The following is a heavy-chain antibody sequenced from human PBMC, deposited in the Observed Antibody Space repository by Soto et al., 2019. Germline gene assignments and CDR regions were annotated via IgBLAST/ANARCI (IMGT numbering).Heavy chain of an antibody. J-gene: IGHJ3*02. Sequence: QVQLQESGPGLVKPSETLSLTCNVSGVSITTYYWSWIRQPPGKGLEWIGSIYYIANTHYNPSLGSRVTFSGDTSKNQLSLKLESVTAADTAVYYCARGPQVLTDHAFDIWGQGTVVTVSS. D-gene: IGHD3-9*01. V-gene: IGHV4-59*01. CDR3: ARGPQVLTDHAFDI. CDR1: GVSITTYY. CDR2: IYYIANT.